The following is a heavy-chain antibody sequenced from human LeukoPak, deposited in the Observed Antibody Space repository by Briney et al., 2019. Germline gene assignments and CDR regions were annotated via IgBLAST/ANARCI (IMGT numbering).Heavy chain of an antibody. D-gene: IGHD3-10*01. CDR2: ISGSGDTT. V-gene: IGHV3-23*01. Sequence: PGGSLRLSCAASGPTLSNYAMNWVRQAPGKGLEWVSAISGSGDTTYYADSVKGRFTISRDNSKNTLYLQMNSLRAEDTAVYYCAKGRSGSGDIDIWAQGTMVTVSS. CDR1: GPTLSNYA. J-gene: IGHJ3*02. CDR3: AKGRSGSGDIDI.